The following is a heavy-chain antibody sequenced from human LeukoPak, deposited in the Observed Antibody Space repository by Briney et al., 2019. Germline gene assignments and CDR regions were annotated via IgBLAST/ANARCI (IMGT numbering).Heavy chain of an antibody. J-gene: IGHJ4*02. V-gene: IGHV1-18*04. CDR1: GYTFTNYG. D-gene: IGHD2-2*01. CDR3: ARVPPSAHQMLSSDY. Sequence: DSVKVSCKASGYTFTNYGISWVRQAPGQGLEWMAWISANNGETRYAQNLQGRVTMTTETSTSTAYMELRSLRCDDTAVYYCARVPPSAHQMLSSDYWGQGTQVTVSS. CDR2: ISANNGET.